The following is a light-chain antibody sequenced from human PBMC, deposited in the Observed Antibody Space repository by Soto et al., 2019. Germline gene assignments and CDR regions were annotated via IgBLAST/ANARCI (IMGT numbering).Light chain of an antibody. V-gene: IGKV3-15*01. CDR2: GAS. Sequence: EIVMTQSPATLSVSPGERATLSCRSSQSVSSNLAWYQQKPGQAPRLLIYGASTRATGIPARFSGSGSGTEFTLTISSLLSEDFAVDYCQQYNNWPPLTFGGGTKVEIK. CDR1: QSVSSN. J-gene: IGKJ4*01. CDR3: QQYNNWPPLT.